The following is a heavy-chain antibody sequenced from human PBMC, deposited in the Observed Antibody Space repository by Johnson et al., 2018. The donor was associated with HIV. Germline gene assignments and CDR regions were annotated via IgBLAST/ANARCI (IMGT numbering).Heavy chain of an antibody. Sequence: VQLVESGGGLVKPGGSLRLSCAASGFTVGTNYMIWVHQAPGEGLKWVSLIYTGDSTSYADSVKGRFTISRDNSKNTLYLQMNSLRAEDTAVYYCARRMVQGVIITSGAFDIWGQG. CDR2: IYTGDST. CDR3: ARRMVQGVIITSGAFDI. J-gene: IGHJ3*02. CDR1: GFTVGTNY. D-gene: IGHD3-10*01. V-gene: IGHV3-66*02.